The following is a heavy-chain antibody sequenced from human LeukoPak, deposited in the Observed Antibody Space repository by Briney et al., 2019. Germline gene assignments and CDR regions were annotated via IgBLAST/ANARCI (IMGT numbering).Heavy chain of an antibody. D-gene: IGHD1-14*01. CDR3: ARDRTRYYYYSYMDV. J-gene: IGHJ6*03. CDR1: EYTFTGYY. V-gene: IGHV1-2*02. Sequence: ASVKVSRKTSEYTFTGYYMHWVRQAPGQGLEWMGWINPNSGDTNYAQKFQGRVTMTRDTSISTAYMELSRLRSDDTAVYYCARDRTRYYYYSYMDVWGKGTAVTISS. CDR2: INPNSGDT.